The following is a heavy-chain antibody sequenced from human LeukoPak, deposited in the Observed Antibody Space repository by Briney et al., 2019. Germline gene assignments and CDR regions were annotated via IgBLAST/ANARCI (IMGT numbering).Heavy chain of an antibody. Sequence: PGGSLRLSCAASGFTFSTFGMTWVRQAPGKGLEWVSTMSGSGDRTDYADAVKGRFTISRDNSKNTVYLQMNSLRAEDTAVYYCAREIGPFDYWGQGTLVTVSS. J-gene: IGHJ4*02. CDR3: AREIGPFDY. V-gene: IGHV3-23*01. D-gene: IGHD2/OR15-2a*01. CDR2: MSGSGDRT. CDR1: GFTFSTFG.